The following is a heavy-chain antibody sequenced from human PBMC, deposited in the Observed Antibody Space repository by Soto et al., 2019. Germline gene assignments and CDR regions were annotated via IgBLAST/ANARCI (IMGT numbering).Heavy chain of an antibody. Sequence: GGSLSLSCAASGFTFSSYAMSWVRQAPGKGLEWVSAISGSGGSTYYADSVKGRFTISRDNSKNTLYLQMNSLRAEDTAVYYCAKDPDQLLSRVSWFDPWGQGTLVTVSS. D-gene: IGHD2-2*01. V-gene: IGHV3-23*01. CDR3: AKDPDQLLSRVSWFDP. CDR1: GFTFSSYA. J-gene: IGHJ5*02. CDR2: ISGSGGST.